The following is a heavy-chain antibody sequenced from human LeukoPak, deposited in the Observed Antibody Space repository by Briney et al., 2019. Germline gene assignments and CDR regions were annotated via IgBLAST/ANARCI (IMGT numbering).Heavy chain of an antibody. V-gene: IGHV3-30*04. CDR1: GFTFSSYA. CDR3: VRGYSRLYFDY. J-gene: IGHJ4*02. Sequence: QPGRSLILSCAASGFTFSSYAIPWVRQAPGKGLEWVAVISDDGNNKYYEDSVKGRFTISRDDPKNTVYLQMNSLRTEDTAVYYCVRGYSRLYFDYWGQGTLVTVSS. CDR2: ISDDGNNK. D-gene: IGHD3-22*01.